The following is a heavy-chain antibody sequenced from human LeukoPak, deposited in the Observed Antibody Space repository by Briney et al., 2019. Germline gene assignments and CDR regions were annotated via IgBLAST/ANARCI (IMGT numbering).Heavy chain of an antibody. Sequence: PGGSLRLSCAASGFTFSSYWMSWVRQAPGKGLEWVANIKQDGSEKYYVDSVKGRFTISRDNAKNSLYLQMNSLRAEDTAVYYCARFSYDSSGYHFDYWGQGTLVTVSS. J-gene: IGHJ4*02. CDR1: GFTFSSYW. V-gene: IGHV3-7*01. CDR2: IKQDGSEK. CDR3: ARFSYDSSGYHFDY. D-gene: IGHD3-22*01.